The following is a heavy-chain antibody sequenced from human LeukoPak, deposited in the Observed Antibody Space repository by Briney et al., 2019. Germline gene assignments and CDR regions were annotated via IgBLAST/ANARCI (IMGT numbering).Heavy chain of an antibody. D-gene: IGHD1-14*01. Sequence: SETLSLTCAVYGGSFSDYYWSYIRQPPGKGLEWIGEINHSGSANHNPSLKSRVTMFADTSKKQFSLKLNSVTAADTAVYYCARGRTNRLGYWGRGTLVVVSS. CDR1: GGSFSDYY. V-gene: IGHV4-34*01. CDR2: INHSGSA. J-gene: IGHJ4*02. CDR3: ARGRTNRLGY.